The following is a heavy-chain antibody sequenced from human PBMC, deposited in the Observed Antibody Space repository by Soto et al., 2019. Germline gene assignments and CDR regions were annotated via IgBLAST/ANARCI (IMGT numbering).Heavy chain of an antibody. CDR2: IIPILGIA. CDR1: GGTFSSYT. J-gene: IGHJ6*03. Sequence: SVKVSSKASGGTFSSYTISWVRQAPGQGLEWMGRIIPILGIANYAQKFQGRVTITADKSTSTAYMELSSLRSEDTAVYYCASYYGSGSYYKGELNYYYYYMDVWGKGTTVTVSS. V-gene: IGHV1-69*02. D-gene: IGHD3-10*01. CDR3: ASYYGSGSYYKGELNYYYYYMDV.